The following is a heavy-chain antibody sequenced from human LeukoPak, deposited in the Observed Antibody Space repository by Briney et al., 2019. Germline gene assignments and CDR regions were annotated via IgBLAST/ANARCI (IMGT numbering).Heavy chain of an antibody. CDR2: INAGNGNT. CDR1: GYTFTSYA. D-gene: IGHD1-26*01. Sequence: GSSVKVSCKASGYTFTSYAMHWVRQAPGQRLEWMGWINAGNGNTKYSQKFQGRVTITRDTSASTAYMELSSLRSEDTAVYYCARATLKWEPLDAFDIWGQGTMVTVSS. CDR3: ARATLKWEPLDAFDI. J-gene: IGHJ3*02. V-gene: IGHV1-3*01.